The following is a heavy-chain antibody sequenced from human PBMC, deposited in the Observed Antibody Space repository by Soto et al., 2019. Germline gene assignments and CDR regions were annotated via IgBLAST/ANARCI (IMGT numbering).Heavy chain of an antibody. J-gene: IGHJ4*02. CDR1: GFTFSDYA. D-gene: IGHD1-26*01. Sequence: GGSLRLSCAASGFTFSDYAMSWVRQAPGKGPEWVSTILGSGANTYYPDSVKGRFTLSRDNSRNTLDLQLNSLRAEDTAVYYCVRHIVGPYHLPYWAQGTSVTVSS. CDR3: VRHIVGPYHLPY. V-gene: IGHV3-23*01. CDR2: ILGSGANT.